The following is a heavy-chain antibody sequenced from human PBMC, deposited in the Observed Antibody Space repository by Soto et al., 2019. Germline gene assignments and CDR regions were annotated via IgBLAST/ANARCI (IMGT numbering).Heavy chain of an antibody. D-gene: IGHD3-16*01. Sequence: EVQLLESGGDLVQPGGSLRLSCAASGFIFRNYAMIWVRQAPGKGLEWVSGVSGSGGSTFYADSVQGRFTISRDNSKNTLYMDMSSLRVDDTAVYDCAKAGETIVSGTYNFWGQGTLVTVS. CDR3: AKAGETIVSGTYNF. V-gene: IGHV3-23*01. CDR1: GFIFRNYA. CDR2: VSGSGGST. J-gene: IGHJ4*02.